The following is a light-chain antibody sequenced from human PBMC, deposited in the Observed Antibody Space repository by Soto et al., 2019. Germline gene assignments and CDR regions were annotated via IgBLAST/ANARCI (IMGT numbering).Light chain of an antibody. J-gene: IGLJ1*01. CDR1: SSDVGSYNY. CDR2: YVS. CDR3: SSYARGGSYV. Sequence: QSVLTQPASVSGSPGQSITLSCTGSSSDVGSYNYVSWYQQRPGKAPKLIIYYVSNRPSGVSDRFSGSKSGNTASLTISGLQADDEADFFCSSYARGGSYVFGTGTKLTVL. V-gene: IGLV2-14*01.